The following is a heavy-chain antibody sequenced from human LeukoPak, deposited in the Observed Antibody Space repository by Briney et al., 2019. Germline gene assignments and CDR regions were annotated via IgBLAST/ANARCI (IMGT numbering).Heavy chain of an antibody. CDR3: ARGRGYSYGFYG. D-gene: IGHD5-18*01. J-gene: IGHJ4*02. V-gene: IGHV1-69*05. CDR2: IIPIFGTA. CDR1: GYTFTSYG. Sequence: GASVKVSCKASGYTFTSYGISWVRQAPGQGLEWMGGIIPIFGTANYAQKFQGRVTMTRDMSTSTVYMELSGLRSEDTAVYYCARGRGYSYGFYGWGQGTLVTVSS.